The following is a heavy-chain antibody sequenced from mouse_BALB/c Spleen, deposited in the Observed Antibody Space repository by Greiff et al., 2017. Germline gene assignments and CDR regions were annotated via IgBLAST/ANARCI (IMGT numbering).Heavy chain of an antibody. J-gene: IGHJ2*01. D-gene: IGHD1-1*01. Sequence: DVQLVESGGGLVQPGGSLRLSCATSGFTFTDYYMSWVRQPPGKALEWLGFIRNKANGYTTEYSASVKGRFTISRDNSQSILYLQMNTLRAEDSATYYCARDGGSSYFDYWGQGTTLTVSS. CDR1: GFTFTDYY. V-gene: IGHV7-3*02. CDR2: IRNKANGYTT. CDR3: ARDGGSSYFDY.